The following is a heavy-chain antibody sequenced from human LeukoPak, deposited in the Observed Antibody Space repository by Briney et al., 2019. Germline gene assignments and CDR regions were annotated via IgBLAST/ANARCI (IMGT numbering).Heavy chain of an antibody. CDR1: GGSISSGDYY. CDR2: IYYSGST. Sequence: SQTLSLTCTVSGGSISSGDYYWSWIRQPPGKGLEWIGYIYYSGSTNYNPSLKSRVTISVDTSKNQFSLKLSSVTAADTAVYYCARGRSSGWYGGHWFDPWGQGTLVTVSS. D-gene: IGHD6-19*01. J-gene: IGHJ5*02. CDR3: ARGRSSGWYGGHWFDP. V-gene: IGHV4-30-4*01.